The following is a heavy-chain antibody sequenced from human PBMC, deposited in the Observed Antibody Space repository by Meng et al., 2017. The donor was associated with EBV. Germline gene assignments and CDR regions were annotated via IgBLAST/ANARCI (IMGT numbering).Heavy chain of an antibody. J-gene: IGHJ4*02. V-gene: IGHV1-3*01. CDR1: GYTFTSYA. D-gene: IGHD3-3*01. CDR3: ARSGATIFGVVIPTYYFDY. Sequence: QVQLVQSGAEVKKPGASVKVSCKASGYTFTSYAMHWVRQAPGQRLEWMGWINAGNGNTKYSQKFQGRATITRDTSASTAYMELSSLRSEDTAVYYCARSGATIFGVVIPTYYFDYWGQGTLVTVSS. CDR2: INAGNGNT.